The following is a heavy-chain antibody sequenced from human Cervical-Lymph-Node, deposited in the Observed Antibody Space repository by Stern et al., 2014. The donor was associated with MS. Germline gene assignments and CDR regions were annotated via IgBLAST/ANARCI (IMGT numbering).Heavy chain of an antibody. CDR3: ARTTSFYYGYVDY. CDR1: ADSFSNYW. CDR2: IYPDDSDT. Sequence: EEHLVESGTEVKKPGESLKLSCKGSADSFSNYWIGWVRQMPGNGLEWMGIIYPDDSDTKYSPSFQGQVTISADRSISTAYLQWNTLKASDTAVYYCARTTSFYYGYVDYWGQGTLVTVSS. J-gene: IGHJ4*02. D-gene: IGHD4-17*01. V-gene: IGHV5-51*01.